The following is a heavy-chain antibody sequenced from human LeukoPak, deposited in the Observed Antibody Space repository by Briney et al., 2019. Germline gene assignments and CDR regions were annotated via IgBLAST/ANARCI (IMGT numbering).Heavy chain of an antibody. D-gene: IGHD3-10*01. CDR2: IIPIFGTA. J-gene: IGHJ4*02. CDR3: ARSKVHRSGNYYTIDY. CDR1: GGTFSSYA. Sequence: SVKVSCKASGGTFSSYAISWVRQAPGQGLEWMGGIIPIFGTANYAQKFQGRVTITADKSTSTAYMELSSLRSEDTAVYYCARSKVHRSGNYYTIDYWGQGTLVTVSS. V-gene: IGHV1-69*06.